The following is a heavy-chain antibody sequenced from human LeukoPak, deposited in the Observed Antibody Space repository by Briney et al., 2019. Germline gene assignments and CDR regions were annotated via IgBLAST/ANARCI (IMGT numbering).Heavy chain of an antibody. D-gene: IGHD3-10*01. CDR1: GGSFSGYY. CDR2: INHSGST. J-gene: IGHJ5*02. V-gene: IGHV4-34*01. CDR3: ARSPYYYGSGSYLNWFDP. Sequence: SETLSLTCAVYGGSFSGYYWSWIRQPPGKGLEWIGEINHSGSTNYNPSLKSRVTISVDTSKNQFSLKLSSVTAADTAVYYCARSPYYYGSGSYLNWFDPWGQGTLVTVSS.